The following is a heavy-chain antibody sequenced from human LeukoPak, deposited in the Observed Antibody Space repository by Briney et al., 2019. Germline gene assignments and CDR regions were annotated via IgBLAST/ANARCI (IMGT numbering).Heavy chain of an antibody. CDR1: GYSFTSYW. Sequence: GESLKISCKGSGYSFTSYWIGWVHQMPGKGLEWMGIIYPGDSDTRYSPSFQGQVTISADKSISTAYLQWSSLKASDTAMYYCARLSGDYVWGSYRYIDYWGQGTLVTVPS. J-gene: IGHJ4*02. D-gene: IGHD3-16*02. CDR3: ARLSGDYVWGSYRYIDY. CDR2: IYPGDSDT. V-gene: IGHV5-51*07.